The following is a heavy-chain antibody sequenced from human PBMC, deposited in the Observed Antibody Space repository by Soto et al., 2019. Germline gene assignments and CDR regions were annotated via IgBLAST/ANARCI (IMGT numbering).Heavy chain of an antibody. V-gene: IGHV4-59*01. J-gene: IGHJ6*03. CDR3: ARAVDTGMVIGYYYMYV. D-gene: IGHD5-18*01. CDR1: GGSISSYY. CDR2: IYYSGST. Sequence: SETLSLTCTVSGGSISSYYWSWIRQPPGKGLEWIGYIYYSGSTNYNPSLKSRVTISVDTSKNQFSLKLSSVTAADTAVYYCARAVDTGMVIGYYYMYVWGKGTTVTVSS.